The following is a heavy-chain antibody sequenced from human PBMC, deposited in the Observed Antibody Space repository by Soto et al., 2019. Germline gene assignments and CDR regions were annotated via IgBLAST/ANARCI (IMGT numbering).Heavy chain of an antibody. CDR1: GGSISSYY. J-gene: IGHJ4*02. D-gene: IGHD3-9*01. CDR2: IFYFGST. CDR3: ARHSPDFDWLSQFAD. Sequence: SETLSLTCTVSGGSISSYYWSWIRQTPGKGLEWIGYIFYFGSTNYNPSLKSRVTLSIDTSKNQLSLKLSSVTAADTAVYYCARHSPDFDWLSQFADWGQGTLVTVSS. V-gene: IGHV4-59*08.